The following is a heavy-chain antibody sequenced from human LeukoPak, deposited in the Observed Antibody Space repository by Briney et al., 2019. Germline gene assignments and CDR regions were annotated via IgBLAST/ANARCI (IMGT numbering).Heavy chain of an antibody. CDR1: GYTFIAYY. D-gene: IGHD3-10*01. J-gene: IGHJ5*02. CDR3: ARAITMVRGVIITAIWFDP. CDR2: INPNSGDT. V-gene: IGHV1-2*02. Sequence: GASVKVSCKASGYTFIAYYMHWVRQAPGQGLEWMGWINPNSGDTNYAQKLQGRVTMTTDTSTSTAYMELRSLRSDDTAVYYCARAITMVRGVIITAIWFDPWGQGTLVTVSS.